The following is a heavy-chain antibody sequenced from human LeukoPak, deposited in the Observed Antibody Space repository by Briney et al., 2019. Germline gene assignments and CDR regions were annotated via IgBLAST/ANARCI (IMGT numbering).Heavy chain of an antibody. CDR2: IQYDGSNK. Sequence: GGSLRLSCAASGFTFSSYGMHWGRQAPGKGREWVAFIQYDGSNKYYADSVDGRFTISRNNSKTTLYQQINSLRAEDTAVYYCEKDAIGYSYGRPDYWGQGTLVTVSS. CDR3: EKDAIGYSYGRPDY. CDR1: GFTFSSYG. D-gene: IGHD5-18*01. V-gene: IGHV3-30*02. J-gene: IGHJ4*02.